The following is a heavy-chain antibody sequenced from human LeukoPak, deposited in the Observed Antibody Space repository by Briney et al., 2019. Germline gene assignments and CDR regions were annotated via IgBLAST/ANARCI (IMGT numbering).Heavy chain of an antibody. CDR2: IKQDGSAK. CDR3: AKDHSSGWSEFYWDYYYYGMDV. D-gene: IGHD6-19*01. V-gene: IGHV3-7*01. J-gene: IGHJ6*02. Sequence: PGGSLRLSCAASGFPFSTYWLTWVRQAPGKGREWVANIKQDGSAKYYVYSVKGRFTISRGNAKNSLYLQMNSLRVEDTAVYYCAKDHSSGWSEFYWDYYYYGMDVWGQGTTVTVSS. CDR1: GFPFSTYW.